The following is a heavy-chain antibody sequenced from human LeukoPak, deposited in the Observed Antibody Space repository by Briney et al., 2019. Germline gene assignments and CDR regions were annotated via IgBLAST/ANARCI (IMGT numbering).Heavy chain of an antibody. V-gene: IGHV3-30-3*01. J-gene: IGHJ3*02. CDR1: GFTFSSYA. CDR3: ARETWTSDGSGRVGAFDI. Sequence: GGSLRLSCAASGFTFSSYAMHWVRQAPGKGLEWVAVISYDGSNKYYADSVKGRFTISRDNSKNTLYLQMNSLRAEDTAVYYCARETWTSDGSGRVGAFDIWGQGTMVTVSS. CDR2: ISYDGSNK. D-gene: IGHD3-10*01.